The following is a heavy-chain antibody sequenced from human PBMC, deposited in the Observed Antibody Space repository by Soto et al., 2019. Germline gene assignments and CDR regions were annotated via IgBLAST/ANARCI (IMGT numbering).Heavy chain of an antibody. CDR1: GFTFSSYA. CDR2: ISYDGTNK. J-gene: IGHJ4*02. Sequence: QVQLVESGGGVVQPGRSLRLSCAASGFTFSSYAMHWVRQAPGKGLEWVAVISYDGTNKYYADSVKGRFTISRDNSKNRVYLQMNSLRAEDTAVYYCASPSSSGWFLPFDYWGQGTLVTDSS. CDR3: ASPSSSGWFLPFDY. D-gene: IGHD6-19*01. V-gene: IGHV3-30-3*01.